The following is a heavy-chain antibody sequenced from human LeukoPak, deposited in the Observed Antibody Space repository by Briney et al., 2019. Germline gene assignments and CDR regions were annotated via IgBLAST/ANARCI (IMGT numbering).Heavy chain of an antibody. D-gene: IGHD3-10*01. CDR3: ARDLEYYYGSGIPFDY. V-gene: IGHV1-18*01. Sequence: GASVKVSCKASGYTFTSYGISWVRQAPGQGLEWMGWISAYNGNTNYAQKLQGRVTMTTDTSTSTAYMELRSLRSDDTAVYYCARDLEYYYGSGIPFDYWGQGTLVTVSS. CDR1: GYTFTSYG. J-gene: IGHJ4*02. CDR2: ISAYNGNT.